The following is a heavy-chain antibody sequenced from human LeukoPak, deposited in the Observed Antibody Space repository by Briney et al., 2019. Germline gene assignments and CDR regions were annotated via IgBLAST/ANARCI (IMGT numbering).Heavy chain of an antibody. CDR3: ARHIKFHLYSCPFDY. D-gene: IGHD2-21*01. Sequence: GESLKTSCKGSGYSFTSYWIGWVRQLPGKGLEWMGIIYPGDSDTRYSPSFQGQVTISADTSISTAYLQWSSLKASDTAMYYCARHIKFHLYSCPFDYWGQGTLVTVSS. CDR1: GYSFTSYW. V-gene: IGHV5-51*01. J-gene: IGHJ4*02. CDR2: IYPGDSDT.